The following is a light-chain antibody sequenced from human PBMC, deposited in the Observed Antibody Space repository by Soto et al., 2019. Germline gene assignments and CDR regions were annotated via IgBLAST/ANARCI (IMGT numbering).Light chain of an antibody. CDR3: QQYNNWPRT. V-gene: IGKV3-15*01. CDR2: GAS. J-gene: IGKJ1*01. CDR1: QSVSSN. Sequence: EIEMTQSPATLSVSPWERATLSCRASQSVSSNLAWYQQKPGQAPRLLIYGASTRATGIPARFSGSGSGTEFTLTISSLQSEDFAVYYCQQYNNWPRTFGQGTKVDIK.